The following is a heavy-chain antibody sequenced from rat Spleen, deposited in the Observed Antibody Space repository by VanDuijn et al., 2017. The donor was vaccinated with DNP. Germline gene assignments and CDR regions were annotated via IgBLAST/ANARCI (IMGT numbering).Heavy chain of an antibody. D-gene: IGHD1-11*01. J-gene: IGHJ2*01. CDR2: INTDGGST. Sequence: APGKGLEWVASINTDGGSTFYPDSVKGRFTISRDNAENTVYLQMNSLRSEDTASYYCAKGGDYGGFDYWGQGVMVTVSS. CDR3: AKGGDYGGFDY. V-gene: IGHV5-58*01.